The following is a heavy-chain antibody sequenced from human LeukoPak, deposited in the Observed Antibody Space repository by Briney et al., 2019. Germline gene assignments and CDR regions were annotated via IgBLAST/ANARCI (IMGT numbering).Heavy chain of an antibody. V-gene: IGHV3-53*04. D-gene: IGHD6-19*01. CDR1: GFTVSSNY. CDR2: IYSGGST. CDR3: ARVRLGSGWSLFDF. Sequence: GGSLRLSCAASGFTVSSNYMSWVRQAPGKGLEWVSVIYSGGSTYYADSVKRRFTISRHISQNTLYLQMNSLRAEDTAVYYCARVRLGSGWSLFDFWGQGTLVTVSS. J-gene: IGHJ4*02.